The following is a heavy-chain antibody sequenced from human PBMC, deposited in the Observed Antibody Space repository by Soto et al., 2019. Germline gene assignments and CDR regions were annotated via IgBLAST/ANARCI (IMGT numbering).Heavy chain of an antibody. CDR3: ARAPMIVAVFDY. CDR1: GFTFSIYS. J-gene: IGHJ4*02. V-gene: IGHV3-21*05. D-gene: IGHD3-22*01. CDR2: IMPGSSHM. Sequence: GGSLRLSCAASGFTFSIYSMNWVRQAPGKGLEWVSYIMPGSSHMYSADSVKGRFTISRDNAKNSLYLQMNSLRAEDTAVYYCARAPMIVAVFDYWGQGTLVTVSS.